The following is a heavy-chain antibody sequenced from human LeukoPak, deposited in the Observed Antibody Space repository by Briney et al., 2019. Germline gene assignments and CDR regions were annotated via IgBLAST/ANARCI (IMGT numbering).Heavy chain of an antibody. CDR3: ALPYCSGGSCYDDAFDS. J-gene: IGHJ3*02. Sequence: GEPLRLSCAASGFTFSSHAMIWLRHPPGKALEWVSSISGSGGSTYYADSVKGRFTIPSDHSQNTLYLQINSLSADDTAVYYCALPYCSGGSCYDDAFDSGGQGTMVTVSS. D-gene: IGHD2-15*01. V-gene: IGHV3-23*01. CDR1: GFTFSSHA. CDR2: ISGSGGST.